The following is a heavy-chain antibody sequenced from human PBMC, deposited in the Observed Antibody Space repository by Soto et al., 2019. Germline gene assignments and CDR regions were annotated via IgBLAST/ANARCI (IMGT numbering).Heavy chain of an antibody. CDR3: ARGSAGRGYYYSGMDV. J-gene: IGHJ6*02. V-gene: IGHV4-34*01. Sequence: SETLSLTCSVHSGSFSGHFGSWIRQPPGKGLEWIGEINHSGGTNYNPSLKSRVTISVDTSRNQFSLKVNSVTAADTAVYHCARGSAGRGYYYSGMDVWSQGTTVTVSS. CDR1: SGSFSGHF. CDR2: INHSGGT.